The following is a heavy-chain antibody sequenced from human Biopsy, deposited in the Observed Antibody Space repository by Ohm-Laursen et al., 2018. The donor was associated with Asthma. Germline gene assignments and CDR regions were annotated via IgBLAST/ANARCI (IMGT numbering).Heavy chain of an antibody. D-gene: IGHD3-9*01. CDR2: INAGNGNT. J-gene: IGHJ3*02. CDR1: GYTFISYA. Sequence: GASVKVSCNASGYTFISYAIHWVRQAPGQRLEWMGWINAGNGNTKYSQKFQGRVTITRDTSASTAYMELSSLRSEDTAVYYCARTYYDFLTGQVNDAFDIWGQGKMVTVSS. V-gene: IGHV1-3*01. CDR3: ARTYYDFLTGQVNDAFDI.